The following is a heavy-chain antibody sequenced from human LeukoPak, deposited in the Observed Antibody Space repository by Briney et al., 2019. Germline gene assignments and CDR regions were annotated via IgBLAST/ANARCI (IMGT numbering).Heavy chain of an antibody. CDR1: GFTFSSYS. CDR2: INQEASEK. Sequence: PGGSLRLSCAASGFTFSSYSMSWVRQAPGKGLEWVANINQEASEKYYVDSVKGRFTISRDNAKYSLYLQMNSLRADDTAVYYCARDRALYDSRRGYYYTEDDYWGQGTLVTVSS. J-gene: IGHJ4*02. CDR3: ARDRALYDSRRGYYYTEDDY. V-gene: IGHV3-7*01. D-gene: IGHD3-22*01.